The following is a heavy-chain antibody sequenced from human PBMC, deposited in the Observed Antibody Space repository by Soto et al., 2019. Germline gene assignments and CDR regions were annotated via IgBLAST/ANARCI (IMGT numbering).Heavy chain of an antibody. D-gene: IGHD6-19*01. Sequence: SSETLSLTCTVSGGSISSSSYYWGWIRQPPGKGLEWIGEINHSGSTNYNPSLKSRVTISVDTSKNQFSLKVSSVTAADTAVYYCARAPIVVAGDYYFDYWGQGTLVTVSS. J-gene: IGHJ4*02. CDR3: ARAPIVVAGDYYFDY. V-gene: IGHV4-39*07. CDR1: GGSISSSSYY. CDR2: INHSGST.